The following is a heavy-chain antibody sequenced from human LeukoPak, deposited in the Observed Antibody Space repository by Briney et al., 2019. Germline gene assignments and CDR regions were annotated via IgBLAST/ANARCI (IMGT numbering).Heavy chain of an antibody. V-gene: IGHV1-24*01. J-gene: IGHJ4*02. CDR1: GYTLTELS. D-gene: IGHD3-9*01. CDR2: FDPEDGET. Sequence: ASVKVSCKVSGYTLTELSMHWVRQAPGKGLEWMGGFDPEDGETIYAQKFQGRVTMTEDTSTDTAYMELSSLRSEDTAVYYCATAYGSRVTGYRLSSSFDYWGQGTLVTVSS. CDR3: ATAYGSRVTGYRLSSSFDY.